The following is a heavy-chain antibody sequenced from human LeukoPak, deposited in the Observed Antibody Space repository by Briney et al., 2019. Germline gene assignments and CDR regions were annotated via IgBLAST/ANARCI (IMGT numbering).Heavy chain of an antibody. D-gene: IGHD6-13*01. V-gene: IGHV3-23*01. CDR3: AKVNDIAAAGTFDY. Sequence: PGGSLRLSCAASVFTFSRSAMSWVRQAPGKGLEWVSAISGSGGTYYADSVKGRFTISRDNSKNTLYLQMNSLRAEDTAVYYCAKVNDIAAAGTFDYWGQGSLVTVSS. CDR1: VFTFSRSA. CDR2: ISGSGGT. J-gene: IGHJ4*02.